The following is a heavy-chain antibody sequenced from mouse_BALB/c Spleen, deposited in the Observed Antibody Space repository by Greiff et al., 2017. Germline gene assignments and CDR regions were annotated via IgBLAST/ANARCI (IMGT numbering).Heavy chain of an antibody. Sequence: DVMLVESGGGLVKPGGSLKLSCAASGFTFSSYAMSWVRQTPEKRLEWVASISIGGSTYYPDSVKGRFTISRDNARNILYLQMSSLRSEDTAMYYCARGPAYYAMDYWGQGTSVTVSS. V-gene: IGHV5-6-5*01. CDR3: ARGPAYYAMDY. CDR2: ISIGGST. J-gene: IGHJ4*01. CDR1: GFTFSSYA.